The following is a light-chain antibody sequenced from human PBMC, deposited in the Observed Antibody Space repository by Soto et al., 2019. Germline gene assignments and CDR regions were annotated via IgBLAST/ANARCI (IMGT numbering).Light chain of an antibody. CDR1: QSVSSY. J-gene: IGKJ5*01. Sequence: EIVWTQSPATLSLSPGERATLSCRASQSVSSYLAWYQQKPGQAPRLLISGASSRATGIPDRFSGSGSGTDFTLTISRLEPEDFALYYCQQYGHSPITFGQGTRLEIK. CDR2: GAS. CDR3: QQYGHSPIT. V-gene: IGKV3-20*01.